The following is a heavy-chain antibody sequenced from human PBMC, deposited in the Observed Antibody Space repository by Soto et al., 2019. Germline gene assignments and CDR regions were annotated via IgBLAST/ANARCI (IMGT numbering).Heavy chain of an antibody. J-gene: IGHJ4*02. D-gene: IGHD6-19*01. Sequence: GGSVRLSCAASGFTFSSYAMSWVRQAPGKGLEWSSYITSDTNTIKYADSVKGRFTISRDNAKNLVYLQMNSLRDEDTAVYFCARSVEGHFDYWGQGTVVTVSS. CDR2: ITSDTNTI. CDR1: GFTFSSYA. CDR3: ARSVEGHFDY. V-gene: IGHV3-48*02.